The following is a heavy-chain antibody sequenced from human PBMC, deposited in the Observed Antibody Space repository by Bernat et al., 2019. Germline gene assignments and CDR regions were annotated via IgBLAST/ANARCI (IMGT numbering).Heavy chain of an antibody. V-gene: IGHV3-23*01. Sequence: EVQLLESGGGLVQPGGSLRLSCAASGFTFSSYAMSWVRQAPGKGLEWVSAISGSGGSTYYADSVKGRLTISRDNSKNTLYLQMNSLRAEGTAVYYCVDTRITMIVVVIRDAFDIWGQGTMVTVSS. D-gene: IGHD3-22*01. J-gene: IGHJ3*02. CDR2: ISGSGGST. CDR1: GFTFSSYA. CDR3: VDTRITMIVVVIRDAFDI.